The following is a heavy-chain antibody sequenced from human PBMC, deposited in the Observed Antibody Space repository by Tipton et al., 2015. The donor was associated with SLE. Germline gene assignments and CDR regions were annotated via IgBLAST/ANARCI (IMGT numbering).Heavy chain of an antibody. CDR1: IGSISRYY. J-gene: IGHJ4*02. CDR2: LYSSGRT. D-gene: IGHD4/OR15-4a*01. V-gene: IGHV4-4*07. CDR3: AREGPYDATGHYYFDY. Sequence: TLSLTCSVTIGSISRYYWSWIRQPAVKGLEWFGRLYSSGRTNYNPSLKSQVTMSVDTSKNTFSLHLTSVTAADTALYYCAREGPYDATGHYYFDYWGQGMLVTVSS.